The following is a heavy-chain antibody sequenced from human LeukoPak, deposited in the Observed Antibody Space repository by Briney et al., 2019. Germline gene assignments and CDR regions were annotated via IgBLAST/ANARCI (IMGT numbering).Heavy chain of an antibody. Sequence: PGGSLRLSCAASGFTFDDYGMSWVRQAPGKGLEWFSGINWNGGSTGYADSVKGRFTISRDNAKNSLYLQMNSLRAEDTALYYCARIGYSYGYGLDYYYYMDVWGKGTTVTVSS. CDR1: GFTFDDYG. D-gene: IGHD5-18*01. V-gene: IGHV3-20*04. CDR3: ARIGYSYGYGLDYYYYMDV. J-gene: IGHJ6*03. CDR2: INWNGGST.